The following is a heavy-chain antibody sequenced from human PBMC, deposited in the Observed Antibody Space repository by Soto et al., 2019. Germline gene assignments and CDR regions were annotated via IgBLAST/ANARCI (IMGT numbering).Heavy chain of an antibody. CDR2: IYPGDSDT. CDR3: ARPRGYSSNGPFDP. Sequence: GESLKISCKGSGYSFTSYWIGLVRQMPGKGLEWMGTIYPGDSDTRYSPSFQGQVTISADKSISTAYLQWRSLKASDTAMYYCARPRGYSSNGPFDPWGQGTLVTVSS. J-gene: IGHJ5*02. V-gene: IGHV5-51*01. D-gene: IGHD6-13*01. CDR1: GYSFTSYW.